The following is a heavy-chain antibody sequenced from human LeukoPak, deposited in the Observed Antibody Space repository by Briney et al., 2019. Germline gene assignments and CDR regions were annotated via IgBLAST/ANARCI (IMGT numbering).Heavy chain of an antibody. CDR3: AGGLLGYCSGGSCYRFDY. V-gene: IGHV1-69*05. J-gene: IGHJ4*02. CDR1: GGTFSSYA. Sequence: ASVKVSCKASGGTFSSYAISWVRQAPGQGLERMGGIIPIFGTANYAQKLQGRVTMTTDTSTSTAYMELRSLRSDDTAVYYCAGGLLGYCSGGSCYRFDYWGQGTLVTVSS. D-gene: IGHD2-15*01. CDR2: IIPIFGTA.